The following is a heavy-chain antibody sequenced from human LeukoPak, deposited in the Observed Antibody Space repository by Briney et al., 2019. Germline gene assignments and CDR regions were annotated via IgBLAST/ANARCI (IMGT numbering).Heavy chain of an antibody. CDR2: LFSNGAT. CDR3: AKTRPGGSYDH. D-gene: IGHD1-26*01. V-gene: IGHV3-53*01. CDR1: GFTVSSKY. J-gene: IGHJ5*02. Sequence: GGSLRVSCAASGFTVSSKYMSWVRQAPGKGLEWISVLFSNGATYYLDSVKDRFTISRDDSKNIVYLQLDTLRGEDTATYYCAKTRPGGSYDHWGRGTLVTVSS.